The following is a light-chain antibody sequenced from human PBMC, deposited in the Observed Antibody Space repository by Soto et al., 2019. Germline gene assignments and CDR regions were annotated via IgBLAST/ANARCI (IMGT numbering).Light chain of an antibody. CDR1: SSDVGSYNL. V-gene: IGLV2-23*03. CDR3: CSYAGSSTFDRHVV. J-gene: IGLJ2*01. Sequence: QSALTQPASVSGSPGQSITISCTGTSSDVGSYNLVSWYQQHPGKAPKLMIYEGSKRPSGVSNRFSGSKSGNTASLTISGIQAEDEADYYCCSYAGSSTFDRHVVFGGGTKVTVL. CDR2: EGS.